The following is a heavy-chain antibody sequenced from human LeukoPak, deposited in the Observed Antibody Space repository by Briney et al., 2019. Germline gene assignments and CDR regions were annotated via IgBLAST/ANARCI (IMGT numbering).Heavy chain of an antibody. D-gene: IGHD3-10*01. V-gene: IGHV3-30-3*01. CDR3: ARGGNFYYGPGSYCDY. Sequence: SGGSLRLSCAASGFNFSSYAMSWVRQAPGKGLEWVAVISYDGSNKYYADSVKGRFTISRDNSKNTLYLQMNSLRAEDTALYYCARGGNFYYGPGSYCDYWGQGTLVTVSS. CDR1: GFNFSSYA. CDR2: ISYDGSNK. J-gene: IGHJ4*02.